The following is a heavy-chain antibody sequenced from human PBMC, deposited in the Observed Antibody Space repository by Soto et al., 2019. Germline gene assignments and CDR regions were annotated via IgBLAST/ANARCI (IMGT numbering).Heavy chain of an antibody. Sequence: EVQLVESGGGVVPPGGSLRVSCSGFTRSSNSINRVRQAPGKTLEWVSIFYSSGSTCYSDSVQCRFTISRDISKNTLDIQMDSLRVEDTAVYYCATTPYDRDAFDNWGQGTVVTVSS. V-gene: IGHV3-66*01. CDR1: GFTRSSNS. J-gene: IGHJ3*02. CDR3: ATTPYDRDAFDN. D-gene: IGHD5-12*01. CDR2: FYSSGST.